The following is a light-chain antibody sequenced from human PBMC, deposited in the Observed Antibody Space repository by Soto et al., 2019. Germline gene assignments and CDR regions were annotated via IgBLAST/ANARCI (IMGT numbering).Light chain of an antibody. J-gene: IGKJ4*01. CDR2: AAS. CDR1: QGISSY. V-gene: IGKV1-8*01. Sequence: AIRMTQSPSSLSASTGDRVTITCRASQGISSYLAWYQQKPGKAPKLLIYAASTLQSGVPSRFSGSVSGTDFTLTISCLQSEDFATYYCQQYYSYPLLTFGGGTKVEIK. CDR3: QQYYSYPLLT.